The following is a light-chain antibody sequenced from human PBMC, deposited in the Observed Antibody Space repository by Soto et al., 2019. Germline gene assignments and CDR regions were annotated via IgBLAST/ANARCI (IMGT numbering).Light chain of an antibody. V-gene: IGKV3-15*01. Sequence: EIVMTQSPATLSVSPGERATLSCRASQSISSKLGWYQQRPGQAPRLLIYGASTRATGIPARFSGSGSGTEFTLTIRSLRSEDSAVYYCQQYNSWTTITFGQGTRLEIK. CDR1: QSISSK. CDR2: GAS. CDR3: QQYNSWTTIT. J-gene: IGKJ5*01.